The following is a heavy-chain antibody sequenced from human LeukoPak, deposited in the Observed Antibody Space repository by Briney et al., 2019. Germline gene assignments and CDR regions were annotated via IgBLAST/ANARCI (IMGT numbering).Heavy chain of an antibody. CDR3: ARGIAIRGLIISPFDY. D-gene: IGHD3-10*01. V-gene: IGHV3-7*04. CDR1: GFTFSTYW. CDR2: IKQDGSEK. Sequence: GGSLRLSCAASGFTFSTYWMTWVRQAPGKGLEWVATIKQDGSEKYYMNSVKGRFIISRDNAKNSLYLQMNSLRAEDTAVYYCARGIAIRGLIISPFDYWGQGTLVTVSS. J-gene: IGHJ4*02.